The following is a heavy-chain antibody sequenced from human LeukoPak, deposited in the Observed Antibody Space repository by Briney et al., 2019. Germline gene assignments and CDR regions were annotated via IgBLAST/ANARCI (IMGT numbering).Heavy chain of an antibody. Sequence: SVKVSCKASGGTFSSYTISWVRQAPGQGLEWMGRIIPILGIANYAQKFQGRVTITADKSTSTAYMELSSLRSEDTAVYYCASNSYNWNDDLNWLDPWGQGTLVTVSS. CDR3: ASNSYNWNDDLNWLDP. CDR1: GGTFSSYT. CDR2: IIPILGIA. V-gene: IGHV1-69*02. D-gene: IGHD1-1*01. J-gene: IGHJ5*02.